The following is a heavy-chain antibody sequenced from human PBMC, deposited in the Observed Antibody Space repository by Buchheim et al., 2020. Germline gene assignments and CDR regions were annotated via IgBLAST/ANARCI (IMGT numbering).Heavy chain of an antibody. V-gene: IGHV3-23*01. CDR3: AKIYCSGGSCRYYYYGMDV. Sequence: EVQLLESGGGLVQPGGSLRLSCAASGFTFSSYAMSWARQAPGKGLEWVSAISGSGGSTYYADSVKGRFTISRDNSKNTLYLQMNSLRAEDTAVYYCAKIYCSGGSCRYYYYGMDVWGQGTT. CDR2: ISGSGGST. D-gene: IGHD2-15*01. CDR1: GFTFSSYA. J-gene: IGHJ6*02.